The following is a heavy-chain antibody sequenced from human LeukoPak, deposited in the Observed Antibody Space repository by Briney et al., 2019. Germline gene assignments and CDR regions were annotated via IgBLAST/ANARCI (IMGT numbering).Heavy chain of an antibody. CDR1: GYTFIAYY. CDR3: ARGRIGSGSLNWFDP. V-gene: IGHV1-2*02. CDR2: INPNNGGT. J-gene: IGHJ5*02. Sequence: ASVKVSCKASGYTFIAYYLHRVRQAPGQGLEWVGWINPNNGGTNYAQKFQGRVTMTRDTSISTAYMELSRLKSDDTAVYYCARGRIGSGSLNWFDPWGQGTLVTVSS. D-gene: IGHD3-10*01.